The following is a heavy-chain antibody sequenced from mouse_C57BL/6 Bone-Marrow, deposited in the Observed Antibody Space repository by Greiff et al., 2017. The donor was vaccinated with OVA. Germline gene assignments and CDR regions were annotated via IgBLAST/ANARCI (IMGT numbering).Heavy chain of an antibody. CDR2: IDPSDSYT. V-gene: IGHV1-69*01. D-gene: IGHD1-1*01. J-gene: IGHJ1*03. CDR1: GYTFTSYW. Sequence: QVQLQQPGAELVMPGASVKLSCKASGYTFTSYWMHWVKQRPGQGLEWIGEIDPSDSYTNYNQKFKGKSTLTVDKSSSTAYMQLSSLTSEDSAVCYCARDYYGSSYWYFDVWGTGTTVTVSS. CDR3: ARDYYGSSYWYFDV.